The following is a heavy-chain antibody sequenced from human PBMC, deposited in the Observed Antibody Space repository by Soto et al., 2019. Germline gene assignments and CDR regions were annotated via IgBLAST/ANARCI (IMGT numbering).Heavy chain of an antibody. CDR1: GYTFTGYY. J-gene: IGHJ4*02. D-gene: IGHD3-16*01. V-gene: IGHV1-2*02. CDR2: INPNHGDT. Sequence: QVQLVQSGAEVKKPGASVKVSCKASGYTFTGYYMHWVRQAPGQGLEWMGWINPNHGDTNYAQKFQDRVTMTRDTSTSTAYMELNRLRFDDTAVYHCARDMQGWGGYWGQGTLVTVSS. CDR3: ARDMQGWGGY.